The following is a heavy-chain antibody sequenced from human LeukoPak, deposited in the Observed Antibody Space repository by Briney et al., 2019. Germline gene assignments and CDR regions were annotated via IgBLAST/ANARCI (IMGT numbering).Heavy chain of an antibody. CDR1: GFTFSSYG. D-gene: IGHD3-9*01. J-gene: IGHJ4*02. Sequence: TGGSLRLSCAASGFTFSSYGMHWVRQAPGKGLEWVSAISGSGGSTYYADSVKGRFTISRDNSKNTLYLQMNSLRAEDTAVYYCAKAGGKLFNFDWFQPVDYWGQGTLVTVSS. V-gene: IGHV3-23*01. CDR3: AKAGGKLFNFDWFQPVDY. CDR2: ISGSGGST.